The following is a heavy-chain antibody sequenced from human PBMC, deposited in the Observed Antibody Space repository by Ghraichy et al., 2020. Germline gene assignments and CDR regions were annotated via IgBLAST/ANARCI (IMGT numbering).Heavy chain of an antibody. D-gene: IGHD3-10*01. CDR3: AKRYMTTSGITPLDF. J-gene: IGHJ4*02. CDR1: GFTFSSFA. V-gene: IGHV3-23*01. CDR2: ISGSASET. Sequence: AGSLRLSCAASGFTFSSFAMSWVRQAPGKGLEWVSGISGSASETYYADSVKGRFTISRDNSQNTLYLQMSSLRAEDTAVYYCAKRYMTTSGITPLDFWGQGTLVTVSS.